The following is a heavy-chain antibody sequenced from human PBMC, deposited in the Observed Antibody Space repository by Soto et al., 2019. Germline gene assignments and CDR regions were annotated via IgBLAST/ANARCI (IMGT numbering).Heavy chain of an antibody. CDR3: ARGGNDYIWGSYRYTDFDY. J-gene: IGHJ4*02. CDR1: GGSSSGYY. D-gene: IGHD3-16*02. Sequence: SETLSLTCAVYGGSSSGYYWSWIRQPPGKGLEWIGEINHSGSTNYNPSLKSRVTISVDTSKNQFSLKLSSVTAADTAVYYCARGGNDYIWGSYRYTDFDYWGQGTLVTVSS. CDR2: INHSGST. V-gene: IGHV4-34*01.